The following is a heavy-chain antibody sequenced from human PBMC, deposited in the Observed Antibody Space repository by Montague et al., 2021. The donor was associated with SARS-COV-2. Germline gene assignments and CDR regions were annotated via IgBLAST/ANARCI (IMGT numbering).Heavy chain of an antibody. CDR3: AKSGYCNTKCAALDV. J-gene: IGHJ6*02. Sequence: SLRLSCAASGVSFSNYVMNWVRQAPGKGLEWVSSIGGSGVDTYYADSVKGRFAISRDSSKNTLYLQMDSLRAEDTALYHCAKSGYCNTKCAALDVWGQGTTVTVSS. D-gene: IGHD2-15*01. V-gene: IGHV3-23*01. CDR2: IGGSGVDT. CDR1: GVSFSNYV.